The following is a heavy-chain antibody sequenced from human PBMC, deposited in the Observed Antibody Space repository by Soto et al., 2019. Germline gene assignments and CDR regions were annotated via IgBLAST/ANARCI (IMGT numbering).Heavy chain of an antibody. D-gene: IGHD6-19*01. J-gene: IGHJ4*02. CDR2: IYHSGST. CDR1: GGSISSGGYS. V-gene: IGHV4-30-2*01. Sequence: QLQLQESGSGLVKPSQTLSLTCAVSGGSISSGGYSWSWIRQPPGKGLEWIGYIYHSGSTYYNPSLKSRVTIDVDRSKNQFSLKLSSVTAADTAVYYCARAGGLGAVAADYWGQGTLVTVSS. CDR3: ARAGGLGAVAADY.